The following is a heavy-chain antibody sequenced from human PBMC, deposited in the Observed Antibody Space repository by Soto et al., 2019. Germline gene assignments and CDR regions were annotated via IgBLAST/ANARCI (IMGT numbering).Heavy chain of an antibody. J-gene: IGHJ6*02. CDR2: IVVGSGNT. CDR3: AADVGRFHGMDV. D-gene: IGHD1-26*01. CDR1: GFTFTSSA. Sequence: ASVKVSCKASGFTFTSSAVQWVRQARGQRLEWIGWIVVGSGNTNYAQKFQERVTITRDMSTSTAYMELSSLRSEDTAVYYCAADVGRFHGMDVWGQGTTVTVSS. V-gene: IGHV1-58*01.